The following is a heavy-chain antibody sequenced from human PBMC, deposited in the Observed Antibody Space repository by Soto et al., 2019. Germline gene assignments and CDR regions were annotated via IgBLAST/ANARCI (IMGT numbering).Heavy chain of an antibody. CDR3: ARQDFTTEANYYFAY. V-gene: IGHV5-10-1*01. CDR1: GYSFTGYW. J-gene: IGHJ4*02. Sequence: GESLKISCKGSGYSFTGYWINWVRQMPGKGLEWLGRFDPSDSFTNYSPSFQGHVTFSGDKSIDTAYLQWTSLKASDTAMYYCARQDFTTEANYYFAYWGQGALVTVSS. D-gene: IGHD1-1*01. CDR2: FDPSDSFT.